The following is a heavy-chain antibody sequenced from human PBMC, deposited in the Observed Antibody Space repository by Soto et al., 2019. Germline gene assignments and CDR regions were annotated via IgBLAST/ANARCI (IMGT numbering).Heavy chain of an antibody. V-gene: IGHV1-69*01. Sequence: QVQLVQSGAEVKKPGSSVKVSCKASGGAFSSYAISWVRQAPGQGLEWMGGIIPIFGTANYAQKFQGRVTITADESTSTAYMELSSLRSEDTAVYYCARGDTAMVWVRYGMDVWGQGTTVTVSS. CDR1: GGAFSSYA. J-gene: IGHJ6*02. CDR3: ARGDTAMVWVRYGMDV. D-gene: IGHD5-18*01. CDR2: IIPIFGTA.